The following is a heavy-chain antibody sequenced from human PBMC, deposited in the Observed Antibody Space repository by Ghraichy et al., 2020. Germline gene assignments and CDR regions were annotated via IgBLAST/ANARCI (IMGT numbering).Heavy chain of an antibody. Sequence: SETLSLTCAVYGGSFSGYYWSWIRQPPGKGLEWIGEINHSGSTNYNPSLKSRVTISVDTSKNQFSLKLSSVTAADTAVYYCARRFLYRAFDIWGQGTMVTVSS. CDR3: ARRFLYRAFDI. CDR2: INHSGST. J-gene: IGHJ3*02. V-gene: IGHV4-34*01. D-gene: IGHD3-3*01. CDR1: GGSFSGYY.